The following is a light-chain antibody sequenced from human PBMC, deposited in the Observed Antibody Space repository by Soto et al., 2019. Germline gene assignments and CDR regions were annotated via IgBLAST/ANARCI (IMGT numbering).Light chain of an antibody. Sequence: EIVMTQSPATLSVSPGGRATLSCRASQSISDTLAWYQQKPGQAPSLLIYGASARATGIPARFSGSGYGTEFTLTISSLEPEDFAVYYCQQRSNWPPITFGQGTRLEVK. V-gene: IGKV3-15*01. CDR2: GAS. J-gene: IGKJ5*01. CDR3: QQRSNWPPIT. CDR1: QSISDT.